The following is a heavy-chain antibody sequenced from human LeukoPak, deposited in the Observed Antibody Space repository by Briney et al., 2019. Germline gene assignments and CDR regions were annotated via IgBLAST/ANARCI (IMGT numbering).Heavy chain of an antibody. J-gene: IGHJ5*02. CDR1: GFTFSSYA. CDR2: ISYDGSNK. D-gene: IGHD4-17*01. CDR3: ARAVTRPYNWFDP. Sequence: PGGSLRLSCAASGFTFSSYAMHWVRQAPGKGLEWVAVISYDGSNKYYADSVKGRFTISRDNSKNTLYLQMNSLRAEDTAVYYCARAVTRPYNWFDPWGQGTLVTVSS. V-gene: IGHV3-30-3*01.